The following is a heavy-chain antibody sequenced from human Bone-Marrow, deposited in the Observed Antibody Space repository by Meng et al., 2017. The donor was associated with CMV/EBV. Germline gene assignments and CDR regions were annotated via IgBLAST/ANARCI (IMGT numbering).Heavy chain of an antibody. V-gene: IGHV3-23*01. CDR3: AKVSQFYDSGAYFDF. CDR2: VKGSGGSA. J-gene: IGHJ5*01. CDR1: GFSFSNYA. Sequence: GGSLRLSCAASGFSFSNYAMTWVRQAPGKGLEWVSSVKGSGGSANYADSVKGRFTMSRDNTKNTLYLQMNSLRAEDTAVYYCAKVSQFYDSGAYFDFWGRGTLVTVYS. D-gene: IGHD3-22*01.